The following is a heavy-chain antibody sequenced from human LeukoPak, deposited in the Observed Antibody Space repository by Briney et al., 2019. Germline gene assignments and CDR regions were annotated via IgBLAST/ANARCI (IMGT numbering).Heavy chain of an antibody. D-gene: IGHD3-3*01. CDR2: IYYSGST. CDR3: ARDPSDFWSGYYGHFDY. Sequence: PSVTLSLTCTVSGGSITSYYWSWIRQPPGKGLEWIGYIYYSGSTNYNPSLKSRVTISVDTSKNQFSLKLSSVTAADTAVYYCARDPSDFWSGYYGHFDYWGQGTLVTVSS. V-gene: IGHV4-59*12. J-gene: IGHJ4*02. CDR1: GGSITSYY.